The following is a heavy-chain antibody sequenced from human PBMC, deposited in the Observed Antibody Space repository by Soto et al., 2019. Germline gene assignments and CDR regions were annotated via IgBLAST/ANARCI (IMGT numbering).Heavy chain of an antibody. CDR1: GGSISSGGYY. CDR3: ARFGPLQYQRLSDY. CDR2: IYYSGST. V-gene: IGHV4-31*01. D-gene: IGHD2-2*01. Sequence: QVQLQESGPGLVKPSQTLSLTCTVSGGSISSGGYYWSWIRQHPGKGLEWIGYIYYSGSTYYNPALTSLVTRSVDTSKNQFSLKLSSVTAADTAVYYCARFGPLQYQRLSDYWGQGTLVTVSS. J-gene: IGHJ4*02.